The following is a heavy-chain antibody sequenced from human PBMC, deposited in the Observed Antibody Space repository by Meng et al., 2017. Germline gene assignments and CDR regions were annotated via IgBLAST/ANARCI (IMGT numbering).Heavy chain of an antibody. CDR3: ARDLNWVVWDY. J-gene: IGHJ4*02. Sequence: LVDAGVGLVKPGGSLRLSCAASGFTFSTYNMHWVRQAPGKGLVWVSRINDDGSSTTYTDSVRGRFTISRDNAKNTLYLQMNSLRAEDTAVYYCARDLNWVVWDYWGQGTLVTVSS. D-gene: IGHD3/OR15-3a*01. CDR2: INDDGSST. CDR1: GFTFSTYN. V-gene: IGHV3-74*01.